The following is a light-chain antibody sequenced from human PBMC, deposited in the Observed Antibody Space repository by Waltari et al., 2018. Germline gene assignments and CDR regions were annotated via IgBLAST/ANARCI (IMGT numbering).Light chain of an antibody. V-gene: IGLV2-23*02. Sequence: QSALTQPASVSGSPGQSITISCTGTSSDVGSYNLVSWYQQHPGKAPKLMIYEVSTRPSGVSNRVAGAKSGNTASLTISGLQAEDEADYYCCSYAGSSTLYVFGTGTKVTVL. CDR1: SSDVGSYNL. CDR2: EVS. J-gene: IGLJ1*01. CDR3: CSYAGSSTLYV.